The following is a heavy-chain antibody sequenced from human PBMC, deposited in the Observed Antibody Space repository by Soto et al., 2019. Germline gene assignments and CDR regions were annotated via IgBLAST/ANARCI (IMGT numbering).Heavy chain of an antibody. J-gene: IGHJ4*02. Sequence: QVQLVQSGAEVKKPGSSVKVSCKASGGTFSSYAISWVRQAPGQGLEWMGGIIPIFGTANYAQKFRGRGTLTAGESRSTAYMEPRSLRSEDTAVYYCASGLRFLESDYWGPGTLVTVSS. CDR2: IIPIFGTA. CDR1: GGTFSSYA. CDR3: ASGLRFLESDY. D-gene: IGHD3-3*01. V-gene: IGHV1-69*12.